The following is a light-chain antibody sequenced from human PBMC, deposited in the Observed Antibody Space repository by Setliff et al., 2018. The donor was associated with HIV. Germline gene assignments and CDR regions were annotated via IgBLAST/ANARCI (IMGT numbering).Light chain of an antibody. J-gene: IGLJ1*01. CDR3: SSSTASAPYV. V-gene: IGLV2-14*01. CDR2: DVT. Sequence: QSALTQPASVSGSPGQSITISCTGSSSDIGSYDSISWYQQLPGKAPEVVIFDVTSRPSGVSVRFSGSKSGNTASLTISGLQAEYEGDYYCSSSTASAPYVFGTGTKVTVL. CDR1: SSDIGSYDS.